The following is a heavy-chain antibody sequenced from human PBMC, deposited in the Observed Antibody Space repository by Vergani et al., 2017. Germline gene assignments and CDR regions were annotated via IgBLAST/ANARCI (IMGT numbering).Heavy chain of an antibody. Sequence: QMQLVQSGPEVRKPGTSVKVSCKASGFIFTSSAMQWVRQARRQRLEWIGWIVVGSGNTNYAQKFQERVTITRDMSTSTAYLELSSLRSEDTAVYFCAAQISGSNSDYWGQGTLVTVSS. CDR2: IVVGSGNT. CDR3: AAQISGSNSDY. D-gene: IGHD1-26*01. V-gene: IGHV1-58*02. CDR1: GFIFTSSA. J-gene: IGHJ4*02.